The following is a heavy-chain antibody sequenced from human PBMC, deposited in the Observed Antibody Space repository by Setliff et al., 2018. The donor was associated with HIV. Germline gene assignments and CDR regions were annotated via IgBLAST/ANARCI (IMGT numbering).Heavy chain of an antibody. J-gene: IGHJ4*02. V-gene: IGHV1-3*01. CDR3: ARSGLVYDDVLTGPPTDY. CDR1: GYSFINHA. CDR2: INVGSGKT. D-gene: IGHD3-9*01. Sequence: ASVKVSCKASGYSFINHAMHWVRQAPGQRLEWMGWINVGSGKTQYSQEFQGRVTITRDTSATTAYMELSSLRSEDTAVYYCARSGLVYDDVLTGPPTDYWGQGTLVTVSS.